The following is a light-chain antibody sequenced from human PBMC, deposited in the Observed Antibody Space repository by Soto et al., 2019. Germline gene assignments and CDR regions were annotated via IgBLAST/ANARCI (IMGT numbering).Light chain of an antibody. V-gene: IGKV1-39*01. Sequence: DIPMTQSPSSLSASVGDRVTITCRASQSISSYLNWYQQKPGKAPKLLIYAASILQSGVPSRFSGRGSGTDFTLTISSLQPEDFDTYYCQQSYSTPWTVGQGTKVEIK. CDR2: AAS. J-gene: IGKJ1*01. CDR1: QSISSY. CDR3: QQSYSTPWT.